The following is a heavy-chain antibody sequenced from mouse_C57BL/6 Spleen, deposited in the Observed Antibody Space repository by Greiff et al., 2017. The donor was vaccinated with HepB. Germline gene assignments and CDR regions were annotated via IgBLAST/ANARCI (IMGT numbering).Heavy chain of an antibody. V-gene: IGHV1-53*01. Sequence: VQLQQPGTELVKPGASVKLSCKASGYTFTSYWMHWVKQRPGQGLEWIGNINPSNGGTNYNEKFKSKATLTVHKSSSTAYMQLISLTSEDSAVYYCSISIYYYGSSPYYYAMDYWGQGTSVTVSS. CDR3: SISIYYYGSSPYYYAMDY. J-gene: IGHJ4*01. CDR2: INPSNGGT. D-gene: IGHD1-1*01. CDR1: GYTFTSYW.